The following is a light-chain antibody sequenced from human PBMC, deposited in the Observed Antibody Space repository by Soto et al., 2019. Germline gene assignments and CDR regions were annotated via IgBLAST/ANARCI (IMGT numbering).Light chain of an antibody. J-gene: IGKJ2*01. CDR2: GAS. Sequence: EIVMTQSPATLSVSPGERATLSCRASQSVGSTLVWYQQKPGQAPRLLIFGASTTATGIPARFSGSGSGTEFTLTVSSLQSEDFAVYYCQQHNNWPFTFGQGTKLEIK. V-gene: IGKV3-15*01. CDR3: QQHNNWPFT. CDR1: QSVGST.